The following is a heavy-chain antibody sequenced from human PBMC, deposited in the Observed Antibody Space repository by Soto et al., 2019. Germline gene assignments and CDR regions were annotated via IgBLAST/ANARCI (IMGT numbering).Heavy chain of an antibody. CDR3: ARDTYYDYVWGSYRPTFFYY. CDR2: INPSGGST. CDR1: GDTFTSYY. J-gene: IGHJ4*02. D-gene: IGHD3-16*02. V-gene: IGHV1-46*01. Sequence: ASVKVSCKASGDTFTSYYMHWVRQAPGQGLEWMGIINPSGGSTSYAQKFQGRVTMTRDTSTSTVYMELSSLRSEDTAVYYCARDTYYDYVWGSYRPTFFYYWGQGTLVTVS.